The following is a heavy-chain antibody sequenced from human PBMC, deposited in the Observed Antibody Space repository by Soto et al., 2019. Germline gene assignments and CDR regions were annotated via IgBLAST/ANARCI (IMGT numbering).Heavy chain of an antibody. V-gene: IGHV1-18*01. D-gene: IGHD6-13*01. CDR3: AREGSWPYYYYGMDV. CDR2: ISAYNGDT. J-gene: IGHJ6*02. Sequence: QVQLVQSGDEVKKPGASVKVSCKASGYTFTTHGISWVRQAPGQGLEWMGWISAYNGDTKYAQNVQDRVSMTTDTPTSTAYMELRSLRSDDTAVYYCAREGSWPYYYYGMDVWGQGTTVTVSS. CDR1: GYTFTTHG.